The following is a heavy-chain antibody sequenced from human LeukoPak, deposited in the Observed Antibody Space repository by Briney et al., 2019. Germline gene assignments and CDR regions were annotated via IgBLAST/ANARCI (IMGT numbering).Heavy chain of an antibody. Sequence: PGGSLRLSCAASGFTLSSYGMTWVRQAPGKGLEWVSAISGSGGSTYYADSVRGRFTISRDNSKNTLYLQMNSLRAEDTAVYCCAKRDTRGYYYFDYWGQGTLVTVSS. J-gene: IGHJ4*02. CDR2: ISGSGGST. CDR1: GFTLSSYG. V-gene: IGHV3-23*01. D-gene: IGHD3-22*01. CDR3: AKRDTRGYYYFDY.